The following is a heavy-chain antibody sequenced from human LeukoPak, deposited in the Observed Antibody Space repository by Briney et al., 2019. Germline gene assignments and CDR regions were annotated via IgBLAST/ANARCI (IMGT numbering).Heavy chain of an antibody. V-gene: IGHV3-23*01. J-gene: IGHJ6*03. Sequence: GGSLRLSCTASGFTLSSYEMSWIRQAPGKGLEWVSSIDYSGGDTHYADSVKGRFTISRDNSKNTLYLQMNSLRAEDTAVYYCATSMVRGYYYYMDVWGKGTTVTISS. D-gene: IGHD3-10*01. CDR3: ATSMVRGYYYYMDV. CDR2: IDYSGGDT. CDR1: GFTLSSYE.